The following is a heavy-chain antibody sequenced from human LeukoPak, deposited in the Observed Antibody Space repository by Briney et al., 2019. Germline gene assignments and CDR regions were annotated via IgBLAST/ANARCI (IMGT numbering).Heavy chain of an antibody. CDR3: ARDKYDFWSGLTRDY. CDR1: GFTFSSYA. D-gene: IGHD3-3*01. CDR2: IYSGGST. J-gene: IGHJ4*02. Sequence: PGGSLRLSCAASGFTFSSYAMHWVRQAPGKGLEWVSVIYSGGSTYYADSVKGRFTISRDNSKNTLYLQMNSLRAEDTAVYYCARDKYDFWSGLTRDYWGQGTLVTVSS. V-gene: IGHV3-NL1*01.